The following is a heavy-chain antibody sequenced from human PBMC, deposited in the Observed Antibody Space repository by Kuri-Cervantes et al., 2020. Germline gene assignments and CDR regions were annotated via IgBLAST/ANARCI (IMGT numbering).Heavy chain of an antibody. V-gene: IGHV3-30-3*01. D-gene: IGHD2-15*01. Sequence: GESLKISCAASGFTFSSYAMHWVRQAPGKGLEWVAVISYDGSNEYYADSVKGRFTISRDNAKNSLYLQMNSPRAEDTAVYYCAKDRGRYCSGGSCVYWGQGTLVTVSS. CDR3: AKDRGRYCSGGSCVY. CDR2: ISYDGSNE. J-gene: IGHJ4*02. CDR1: GFTFSSYA.